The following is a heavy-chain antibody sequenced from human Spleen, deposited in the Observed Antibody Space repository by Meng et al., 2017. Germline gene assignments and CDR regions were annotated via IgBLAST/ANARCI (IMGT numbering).Heavy chain of an antibody. V-gene: IGHV1-46*01. J-gene: IGHJ3*02. CDR1: GYTFTKYF. D-gene: IGHD4-23*01. CDR3: TRDASDYGGVSEAFDI. Sequence: ASVKVSCKASGYTFTKYFMHWVRQAPGQGLEWMGIINPSGGDTSYAQSFQDRVTMTRDTSTSTVYMELSSLRSEDTAVYYCTRDASDYGGVSEAFDIWGRGRMVTVSS. CDR2: INPSGGDT.